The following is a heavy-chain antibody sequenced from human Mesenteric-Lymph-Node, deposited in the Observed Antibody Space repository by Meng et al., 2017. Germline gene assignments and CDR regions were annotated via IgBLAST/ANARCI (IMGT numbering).Heavy chain of an antibody. CDR1: GDSVSSNTGA. J-gene: IGHJ4*02. V-gene: IGHV6-1*01. Sequence: QVPLQHAGPGPGKPPQHLSPPCSISGDSVSSNTGAWNWIRQSPSRGLEWLGRTYYRSNWFHDYAVSLNSRVTINADTSKNEFSLHLRSVTPEDSAIYYCVRTKISSYYFDFWGQGTLVTVSS. CDR3: VRTKISSYYFDF. D-gene: IGHD6-6*01. CDR2: TYYRSNWFH.